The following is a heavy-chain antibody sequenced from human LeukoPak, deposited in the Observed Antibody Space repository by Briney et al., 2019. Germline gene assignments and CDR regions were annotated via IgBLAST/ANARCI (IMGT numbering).Heavy chain of an antibody. CDR1: GFTFSDHY. V-gene: IGHV3-72*01. D-gene: IGHD3-22*01. Sequence: PGGSLRLSCAASGFTFSDHYIDWVRQAPGKGLEWVGRTRDRANSYTTKYAASVKDRFTFSRDDSKNSVYLQMNSLKTEDTAVYYCARVGNSGRYYYPLDYWGQGTLVTVSS. CDR2: TRDRANSYTT. J-gene: IGHJ4*02. CDR3: ARVGNSGRYYYPLDY.